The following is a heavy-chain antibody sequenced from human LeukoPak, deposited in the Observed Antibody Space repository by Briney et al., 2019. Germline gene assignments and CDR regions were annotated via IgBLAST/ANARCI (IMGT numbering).Heavy chain of an antibody. CDR2: IKQGGSEQ. Sequence: GGSLRLSCAASGFTFSSHWMSWVRQAPGKGLEWVATIKQGGSEQYYVDSVKGRFTISRDNAKNSPYLQMNSVRAEDTAIYYCAREFSGLIDYWGQGTLVTVSS. CDR1: GFTFSSHW. J-gene: IGHJ4*02. D-gene: IGHD5-12*01. CDR3: AREFSGLIDY. V-gene: IGHV3-7*01.